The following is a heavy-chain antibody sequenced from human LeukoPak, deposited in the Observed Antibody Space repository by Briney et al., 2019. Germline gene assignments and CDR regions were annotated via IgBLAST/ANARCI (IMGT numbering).Heavy chain of an antibody. V-gene: IGHV3-74*01. Sequence: GGSLRLSCAASGFSISPYWMHWVRQVPGKGLVWVSRINSDGTTTYADSVKGRFTISRDDAKNTVDLQMNSLRGEDTAVYYCVRGRGSYGWFDPWGQGTLVTVSS. CDR3: VRGRGSYGWFDP. J-gene: IGHJ5*02. CDR2: INSDGTTT. CDR1: GFSISPYW. D-gene: IGHD3-10*01.